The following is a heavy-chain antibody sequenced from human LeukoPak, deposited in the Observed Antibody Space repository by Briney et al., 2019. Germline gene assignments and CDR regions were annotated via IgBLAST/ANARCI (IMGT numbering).Heavy chain of an antibody. Sequence: SETLSLTCTVSGGSISSSSYYWGWIRQPPGKGLEWIGSIYYSGSTYYNPSLKSRVTISVDTSKNQFSLKLSSVTAADTAVYYCARLLGFGELDFRIDPWGQGTLVTVSS. V-gene: IGHV4-39*07. J-gene: IGHJ5*02. CDR2: IYYSGST. D-gene: IGHD3-10*01. CDR3: ARLLGFGELDFRIDP. CDR1: GGSISSSSYY.